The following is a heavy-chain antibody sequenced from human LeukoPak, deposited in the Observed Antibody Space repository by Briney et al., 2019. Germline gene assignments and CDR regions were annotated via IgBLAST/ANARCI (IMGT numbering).Heavy chain of an antibody. CDR2: IYYGGST. Sequence: SETLSLTCTVSGGSISSGDYYWSWIRQPPGKGLEWIGYIYYGGSTYYNPSLKSRVTISVDTSKNQFSLKLSSVTAADTAVYYCARGRMIVDAFDIWGQGTMVTVSS. CDR3: ARGRMIVDAFDI. D-gene: IGHD3-22*01. J-gene: IGHJ3*02. V-gene: IGHV4-30-4*01. CDR1: GGSISSGDYY.